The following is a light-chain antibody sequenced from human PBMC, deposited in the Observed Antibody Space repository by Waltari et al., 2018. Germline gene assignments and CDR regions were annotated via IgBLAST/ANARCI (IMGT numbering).Light chain of an antibody. V-gene: IGLV2-23*01. CDR1: SSDLGGYNF. Sequence: QSALTQPAPVSGSPGQSITISCTGTSSDLGGYNFFSWYQQHPGKAPKVLIYEGTKRPSGISNRFSGSKSGNTASLTISGLQAEDEADYYCCSYAGRITFVVFGGGTKLTVL. J-gene: IGLJ2*01. CDR2: EGT. CDR3: CSYAGRITFVV.